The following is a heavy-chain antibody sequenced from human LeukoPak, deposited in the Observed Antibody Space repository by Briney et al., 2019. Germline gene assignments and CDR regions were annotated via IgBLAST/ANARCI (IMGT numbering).Heavy chain of an antibody. Sequence: ASVKVSCKASGYTFTGYYMHWVRQAPGQGLEWMGWINPNSGGTNYAQKFQGRVTMTRDTSISTAYMELSRLRSDDTAVYYCARVTEGYCSSTSCYTSDYWGQGTLVTVSS. CDR1: GYTFTGYY. CDR2: INPNSGGT. V-gene: IGHV1-2*02. D-gene: IGHD2-2*02. J-gene: IGHJ4*02. CDR3: ARVTEGYCSSTSCYTSDY.